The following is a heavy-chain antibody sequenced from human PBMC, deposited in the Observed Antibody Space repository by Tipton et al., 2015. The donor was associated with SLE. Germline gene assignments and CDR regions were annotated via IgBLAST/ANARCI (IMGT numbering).Heavy chain of an antibody. D-gene: IGHD3-10*01. CDR1: GASLSSGDYF. Sequence: TLSLTCTVSGASLSSGDYFWSWIRQSAGKGLEWIGRIYTTGSTHYNPSLQSRVSMSVDTSKNQFSLKLRSMTAADTAVYYCARQRLRLLSPLDAWGQGTTVTVS. J-gene: IGHJ6*02. CDR2: IYTTGST. CDR3: ARQRLRLLSPLDA. V-gene: IGHV4-61*02.